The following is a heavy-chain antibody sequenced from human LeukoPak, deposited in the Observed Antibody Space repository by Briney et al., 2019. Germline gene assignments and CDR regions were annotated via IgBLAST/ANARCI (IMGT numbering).Heavy chain of an antibody. D-gene: IGHD2-15*01. CDR3: AILVSDGDAFDI. Sequence: ASVKVSCKVSGYTLTELSMHWVRQAPGKGLEWMGGFDPEDGETIYAQKFQGRVTITADESTSTAYMELSSLRSEDTAVYYCAILVSDGDAFDIWGQGTMVTVSS. CDR1: GYTLTELS. V-gene: IGHV1-24*01. CDR2: FDPEDGET. J-gene: IGHJ3*02.